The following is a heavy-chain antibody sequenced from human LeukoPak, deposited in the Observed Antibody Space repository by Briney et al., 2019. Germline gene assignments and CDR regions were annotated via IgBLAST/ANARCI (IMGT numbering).Heavy chain of an antibody. CDR2: INPKNGAT. CDR1: GYTFTDHF. V-gene: IGHV1-2*02. Sequence: ASVTVSCKASGYTFTDHFIHWVRQAPGKGVEWMGWINPKNGATNYEQNLQGRVTMTRDTTINTLYMELSGLRSDDTAVYYCARDLRIFKAGDSWYFFDYWGQGILVTVSS. J-gene: IGHJ4*02. D-gene: IGHD6-13*01. CDR3: ARDLRIFKAGDSWYFFDY.